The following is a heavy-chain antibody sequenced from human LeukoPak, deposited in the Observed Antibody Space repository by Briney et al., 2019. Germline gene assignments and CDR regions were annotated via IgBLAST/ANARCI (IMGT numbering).Heavy chain of an antibody. J-gene: IGHJ5*02. V-gene: IGHV6-1*01. CDR3: ARSIAVAGADWFDP. CDR1: GDGGSSNRAA. Sequence: SQTPSLTCAISGDGGSSNRAAWNWIRQSPSRGLEWLGRTYFRSKWYNDYAVSVKSRITINPDTSKNQFSLQLNSVTPEDTAVYYCARSIAVAGADWFDPWGQGTLVTVSS. CDR2: TYFRSKWYN. D-gene: IGHD6-19*01.